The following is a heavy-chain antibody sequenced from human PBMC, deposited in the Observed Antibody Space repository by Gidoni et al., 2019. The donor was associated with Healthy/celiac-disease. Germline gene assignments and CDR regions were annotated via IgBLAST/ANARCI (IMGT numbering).Heavy chain of an antibody. CDR2: IYYSGST. Sequence: QVQLQESGPGLVKPSATLSLTCTVPGGSISSYYWSWIRQPPGKGLEWIGYIYYSGSTNYNPSLKSRVTISVDTSKNQFSLKLSSVTAADTAVYYCARDTSGYDLDYYYYGMDVWGQGTTVTVSS. J-gene: IGHJ6*02. CDR3: ARDTSGYDLDYYYYGMDV. CDR1: GGSISSYY. D-gene: IGHD5-12*01. V-gene: IGHV4-59*01.